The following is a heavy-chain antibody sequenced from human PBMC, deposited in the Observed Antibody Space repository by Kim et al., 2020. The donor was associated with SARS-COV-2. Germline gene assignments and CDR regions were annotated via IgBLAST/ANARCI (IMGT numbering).Heavy chain of an antibody. D-gene: IGHD6-13*01. CDR2: IYYTGTT. CDR1: GGSISTYY. V-gene: IGHV4-59*08. CDR3: PRGGSWYHHFDS. J-gene: IGHJ4*02. Sequence: SETLSLTCTVSGGSISTYYWSWIRQPPGKGLEWIGYIYYTGTTNYNPSLKSRVTVSVDTPKNQFSLKVTSVTATDTAVYYCPRGGSWYHHFDSSGQGTLVTVSS.